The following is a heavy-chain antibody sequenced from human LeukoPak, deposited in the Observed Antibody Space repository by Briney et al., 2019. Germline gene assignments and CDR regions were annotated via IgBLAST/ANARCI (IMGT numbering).Heavy chain of an antibody. CDR2: ISGSGGST. CDR1: GGSISSYY. J-gene: IGHJ6*02. V-gene: IGHV3-23*01. Sequence: ETLSLTCTVSGGSISSYYWSWVRQAPGKGLEWVSAISGSGGSTYYADSAKGRFTISRDNSKNTLYLQMNSLRAEDTAVYYCARGPAQYYYYGMDVWGQGTTVTVSS. CDR3: ARGPAQYYYYGMDV.